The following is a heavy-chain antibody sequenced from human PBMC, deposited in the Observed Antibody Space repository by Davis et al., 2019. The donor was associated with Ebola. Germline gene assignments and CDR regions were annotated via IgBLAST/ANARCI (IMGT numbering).Heavy chain of an antibody. V-gene: IGHV3-48*03. J-gene: IGHJ4*02. CDR2: ITTSGSE. CDR3: ARDHEYSSSAYDY. CDR1: GFIFSSYE. D-gene: IGHD6-6*01. Sequence: PGGSLRLSCAASGFIFSSYEMNWVRQSPGKGLEWVSYITTSGSEYYADSVKGRFTISRDNAKNSLYLQMNSLRAEDTAVYYCARDHEYSSSAYDYWGQGTLVIVSS.